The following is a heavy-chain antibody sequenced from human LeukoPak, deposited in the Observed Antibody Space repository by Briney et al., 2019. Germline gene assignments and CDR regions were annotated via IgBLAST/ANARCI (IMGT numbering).Heavy chain of an antibody. Sequence: SETLSLTCTVSGGSISSSSYYWGWIRQPPGKGLEWIGSIYYRGSTYYNPSLKSRVTISVDTSKNQFSLKLSSVTAADTAVYCCARGDNDYGDYVSRPVIDAFDIWGQGTMVTVSS. CDR3: ARGDNDYGDYVSRPVIDAFDI. J-gene: IGHJ3*02. CDR2: IYYRGST. V-gene: IGHV4-39*07. CDR1: GGSISSSSYY. D-gene: IGHD4-17*01.